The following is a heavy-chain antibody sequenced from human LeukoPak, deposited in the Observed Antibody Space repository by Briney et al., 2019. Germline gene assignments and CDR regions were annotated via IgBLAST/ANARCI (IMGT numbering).Heavy chain of an antibody. CDR2: IRYDGSNK. CDR3: AKRSMVRGVQFDAFDL. J-gene: IGHJ3*01. CDR1: GFTFSSYG. Sequence: GGSLRLSCAASGFTFSSYGMHWVRQAPGKGLEWVAFIRYDGSNKYYADSVKGRFTISRDNSKNTLYLHVNSLRPEDTAVYYCAKRSMVRGVQFDAFDLWGQGTIVTVSS. D-gene: IGHD3-10*01. V-gene: IGHV3-30*02.